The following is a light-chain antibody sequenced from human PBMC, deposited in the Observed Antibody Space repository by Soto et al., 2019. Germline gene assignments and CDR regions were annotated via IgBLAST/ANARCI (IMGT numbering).Light chain of an antibody. Sequence: DIQMTQSPSSLSASLGDRVTITCRASQGIGVYLAWFQQKPGNVPRLLIYAASTLQSGVPSRFSGSGSGTDFTLTINSLQPEDVATYYCQKYNSAPLTFGGGTKVEIK. CDR2: AAS. CDR1: QGIGVY. J-gene: IGKJ4*01. CDR3: QKYNSAPLT. V-gene: IGKV1-27*01.